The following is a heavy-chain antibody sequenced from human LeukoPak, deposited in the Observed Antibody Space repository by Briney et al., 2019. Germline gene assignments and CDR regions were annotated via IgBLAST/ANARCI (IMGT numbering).Heavy chain of an antibody. CDR2: ISASGGST. D-gene: IGHD6-19*01. J-gene: IGHJ5*02. V-gene: IGHV3-23*01. CDR1: GFTFSSYA. Sequence: GGSLRPSCAASGFTFSSYAMSWVRQAPGKGLGWVSAISASGGSTYYTDSVKGRFTISRDNSKNTLYLQMNSLRAEDTAVYYCARGGLRDSGWFQYNWFDPWGQGTLVTVSS. CDR3: ARGGLRDSGWFQYNWFDP.